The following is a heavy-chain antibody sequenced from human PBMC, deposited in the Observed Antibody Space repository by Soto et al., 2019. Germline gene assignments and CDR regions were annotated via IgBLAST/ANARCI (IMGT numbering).Heavy chain of an antibody. D-gene: IGHD3-3*01. CDR2: ISSSSSYI. V-gene: IGHV3-21*01. J-gene: IGHJ5*02. CDR1: GFTFSSYS. Sequence: EVQLVESGGGLVKPGGSLRLSCAASGFTFSSYSMNWVHQAPGKGLEWVSSISSSSSYIYYADSVKGRFTISRDNAKNSLYLQMNSLRAEDTAVYYCARPGGYYDFWSGYEYNWFDPWGQGTLVTVSS. CDR3: ARPGGYYDFWSGYEYNWFDP.